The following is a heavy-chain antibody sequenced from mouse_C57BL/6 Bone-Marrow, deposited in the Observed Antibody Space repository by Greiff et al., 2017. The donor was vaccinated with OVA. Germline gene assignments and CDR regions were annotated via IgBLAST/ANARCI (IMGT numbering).Heavy chain of an antibody. Sequence: VQLQQSGPELVKPGASVKIPCKASGYTFTDYNMDWVKQSHGKSLEWIGDINPNNGGTIYNQKFKGKATLTVDKSSSTAYMELRSLTSEDTAVYYCARSPPYYGSSYDYAMDYWGQGTSVTVSS. CDR3: ARSPPYYGSSYDYAMDY. CDR1: GYTFTDYN. CDR2: INPNNGGT. V-gene: IGHV1-18*01. D-gene: IGHD1-1*01. J-gene: IGHJ4*01.